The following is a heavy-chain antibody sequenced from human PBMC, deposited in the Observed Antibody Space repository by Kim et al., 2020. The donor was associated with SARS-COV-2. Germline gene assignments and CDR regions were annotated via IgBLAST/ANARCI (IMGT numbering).Heavy chain of an antibody. CDR3: ARPQGGGYSSSLDY. D-gene: IGHD6-6*01. V-gene: IGHV3-30*01. J-gene: IGHJ4*02. Sequence: ADSVKGRFTISRDNSKNTLYLLMNSLRAEDTAVYYCARPQGGGYSSSLDYWGQGTLVTVSS.